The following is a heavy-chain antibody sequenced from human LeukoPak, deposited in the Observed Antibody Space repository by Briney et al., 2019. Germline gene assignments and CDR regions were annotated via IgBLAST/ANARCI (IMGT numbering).Heavy chain of an antibody. CDR2: INSDGSST. V-gene: IGHV3-74*01. J-gene: IGHJ4*02. CDR1: GFTFSSYW. CDR3: AKDLNSVGGWP. Sequence: GGSLRLSCAASGFTFSSYWMHWVRQAPGKGLVWVSRINSDGSSTYYADSVKGRFTISRDNSKNTLYLQMNSLRAEDTAVYYCAKDLNSVGGWPWGQGTLVTVSS. D-gene: IGHD6-19*01.